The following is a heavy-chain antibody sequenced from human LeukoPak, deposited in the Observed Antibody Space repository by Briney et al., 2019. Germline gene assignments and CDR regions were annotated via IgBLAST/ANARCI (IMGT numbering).Heavy chain of an antibody. CDR3: ARDSSGYAHAIDY. J-gene: IGHJ4*02. V-gene: IGHV3-23*01. D-gene: IGHD5-12*01. Sequence: GGSLRLSCAASGFTFSSYAMSWVRQAPGKRLECVSAISGSGGSTYYADSVKGRFTISRDNSKNTLYLQMNSLRAEDTAVYYCARDSSGYAHAIDYWGQGTLVTVSS. CDR1: GFTFSSYA. CDR2: ISGSGGST.